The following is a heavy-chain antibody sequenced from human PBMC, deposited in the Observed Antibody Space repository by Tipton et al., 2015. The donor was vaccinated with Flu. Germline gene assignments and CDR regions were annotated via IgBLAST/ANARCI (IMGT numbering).Heavy chain of an antibody. J-gene: IGHJ6*03. CDR1: GSSISGFS. V-gene: IGHV4-59*08. CDR3: ARKYWGSSWYYHYMDV. Sequence: TLSLTCTVSGSSISGFSWSWIRQPPGKGLEWIGSIYYSGSTNYNPSLKSRVTIAIDTSKNQVSLNLSSVTAADTAIYYCARKYWGSSWYYHYMDVWGKGTTVTVSS. CDR2: IYYSGST. D-gene: IGHD6-13*01.